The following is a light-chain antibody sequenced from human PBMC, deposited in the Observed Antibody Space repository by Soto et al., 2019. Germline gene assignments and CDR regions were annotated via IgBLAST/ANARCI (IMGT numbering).Light chain of an antibody. V-gene: IGKV1-9*01. CDR2: SAS. Sequence: DIQLTQSPSFLSASVGDRVTITCRASQGISNYLAWYQQKPGKAPKLLIYSASTLQSGVPSRFSGTGSGTEFTLTINSLQPEDFATYFCQRLNSYPLFGQGTKVDIK. J-gene: IGKJ2*01. CDR1: QGISNY. CDR3: QRLNSYPL.